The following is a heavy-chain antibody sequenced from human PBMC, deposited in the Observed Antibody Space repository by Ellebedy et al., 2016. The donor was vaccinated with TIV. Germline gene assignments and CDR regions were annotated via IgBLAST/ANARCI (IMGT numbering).Heavy chain of an antibody. Sequence: AASVKVSCKASGGTFTTYAINWVRQAPGHGLEWMGGIVPIFGTPDYAQRFQGRVTITADESASTAYMELSSLRSEDTAVYYCAREWGSAYGERYFDFWGQGTLVTVSS. CDR2: IVPIFGTP. CDR3: AREWGSAYGERYFDF. V-gene: IGHV1-69*13. D-gene: IGHD4-17*01. J-gene: IGHJ4*02. CDR1: GGTFTTYA.